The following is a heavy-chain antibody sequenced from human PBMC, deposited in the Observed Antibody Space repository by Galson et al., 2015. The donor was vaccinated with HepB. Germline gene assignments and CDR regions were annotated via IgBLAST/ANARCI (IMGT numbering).Heavy chain of an antibody. CDR2: IYWDDDK. CDR1: GFSLSTSGVG. J-gene: IGHJ5*02. CDR3: AHRPYVRRTYSSSPNWFDP. Sequence: PALVKPTQTLTLTCTFSGFSLSTSGVGVGWIRQPPGKALEWLALIYWDDDKRYSPSLKSRLTITKDTSKNQVVLTMTNMDPVDTATYYCAHRPYVRRTYSSSPNWFDPWGQGTLVTVSS. V-gene: IGHV2-5*02. D-gene: IGHD6-13*01.